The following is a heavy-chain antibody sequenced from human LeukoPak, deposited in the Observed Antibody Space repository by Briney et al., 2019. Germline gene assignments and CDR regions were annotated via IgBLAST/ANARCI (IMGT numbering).Heavy chain of an antibody. Sequence: GGSLRLSCAASGFTFSSYGMHWVRQAPGKGLEWVAVISYDGSNKYYADSVKGRFTISRDNSKNTLYPQMNSLRAEGTAVYYCAKDQIAAAGIWGQGTLVTVSS. D-gene: IGHD6-13*01. J-gene: IGHJ4*02. CDR1: GFTFSSYG. CDR2: ISYDGSNK. CDR3: AKDQIAAAGI. V-gene: IGHV3-30*18.